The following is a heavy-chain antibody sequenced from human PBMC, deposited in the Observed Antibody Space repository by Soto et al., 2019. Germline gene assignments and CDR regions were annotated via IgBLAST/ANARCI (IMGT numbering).Heavy chain of an antibody. CDR2: IYYSGST. CDR3: ARLAYCGGDCYGGWFYFDY. Sequence: SETLSLTCTVSGGSIRSGGYYWSWIRQHPGKGLEWIGYIYYSGSTYYNPSLKSRVTISVDTSKNQFSLKLSSVTAADTAVYYCARLAYCGGDCYGGWFYFDYWGQGTLVTVS. D-gene: IGHD2-21*02. J-gene: IGHJ4*02. V-gene: IGHV4-31*03. CDR1: GGSIRSGGYY.